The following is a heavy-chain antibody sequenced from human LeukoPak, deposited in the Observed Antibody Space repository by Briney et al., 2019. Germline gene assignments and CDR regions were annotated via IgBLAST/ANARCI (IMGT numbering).Heavy chain of an antibody. CDR2: IYHSGST. Sequence: PSETLSLTCTVSGYSISSGYYWGWIRQPPGKGLEWIGNIYHSGSTYYNPSLNSRVTISVDTSKNQFSLKLSSVTAADTAVYYCARGFVGWHIVGRRWFDPWGQGTLVTVSS. V-gene: IGHV4-38-2*02. CDR1: GYSISSGYY. D-gene: IGHD2-21*01. CDR3: ARGFVGWHIVGRRWFDP. J-gene: IGHJ5*02.